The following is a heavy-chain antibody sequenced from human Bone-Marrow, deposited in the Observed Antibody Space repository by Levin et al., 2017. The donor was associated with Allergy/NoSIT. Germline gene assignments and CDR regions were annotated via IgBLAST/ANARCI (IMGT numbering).Heavy chain of an antibody. CDR2: IYSGDST. CDR3: AGGDSDTYYALDN. D-gene: IGHD1-26*01. J-gene: IGHJ4*02. V-gene: IGHV3-53*01. Sequence: SCAASGLTVRRKYMSWVRQAPGKGLEWVSVIYSGDSTYFAASVRGRFAISRDNSNNTVFLQMNSLKVEDTAVYYCAGGDSDTYYALDNWGQGTLVTVSS. CDR1: GLTVRRKY.